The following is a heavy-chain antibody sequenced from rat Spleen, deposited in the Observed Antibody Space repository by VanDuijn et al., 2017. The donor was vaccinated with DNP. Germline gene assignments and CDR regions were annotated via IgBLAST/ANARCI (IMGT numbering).Heavy chain of an antibody. V-gene: IGHV5-7*01. CDR3: AKGDY. J-gene: IGHJ2*01. CDR1: RFTFSDYN. Sequence: EVQLVESGGGLVQPGRSLKLSCAASRFTFSDYNMAWVRQAPKKGLEWVSTISSDGGNTYDRDSVKGRFTVSRDNAKSTLYLQLDSLRSEDTATYYCAKGDYWGQGVMVTVSS. CDR2: ISSDGGNT.